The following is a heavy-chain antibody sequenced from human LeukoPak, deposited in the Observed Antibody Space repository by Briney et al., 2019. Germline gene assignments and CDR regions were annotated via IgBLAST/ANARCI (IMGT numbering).Heavy chain of an antibody. D-gene: IGHD3-3*01. V-gene: IGHV3-30*18. J-gene: IGHJ5*02. CDR3: AKDQGPYYDFWSGGFDP. CDR1: GFPFSSYG. Sequence: GGSLRLSCVASGFPFSSYGMHWVRQAPGKGLEWVAVISYDGSNKYYADSVKGRFTISRDNSKNTLYLQMNSLRAEDTAVYYCAKDQGPYYDFWSGGFDPWGQGTLVTVSS. CDR2: ISYDGSNK.